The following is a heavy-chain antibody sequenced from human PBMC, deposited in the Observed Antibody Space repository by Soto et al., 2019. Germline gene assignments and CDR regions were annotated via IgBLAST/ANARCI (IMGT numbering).Heavy chain of an antibody. CDR3: AKDMDLFIEVVPAATGSFDF. Sequence: GGSLRLCCAASGFTFGNYGMSWVRLAPGRGLEWVSGISGSGRNTYYADSAKGRFTISRDNSKETVFLQMNSLRPEDTATYYCAKDMDLFIEVVPAATGSFDFWGQGTLVTVSS. CDR1: GFTFGNYG. CDR2: ISGSGRNT. D-gene: IGHD2-2*01. V-gene: IGHV3-23*01. J-gene: IGHJ4*02.